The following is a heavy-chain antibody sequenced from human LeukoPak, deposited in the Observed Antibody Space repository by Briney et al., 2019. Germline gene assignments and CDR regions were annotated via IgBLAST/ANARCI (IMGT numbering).Heavy chain of an antibody. CDR3: ARDNDGALDY. Sequence: GGFLRLSCAAPGFVFSNYWMAWVRQAPGEGLEWVANIKHDESGRYYVDSVKGRFTISRDNAKNSLYLQMNSLRADDTAVYYCARDNDGALDYWGQGTLVTVSS. V-gene: IGHV3-7*01. CDR1: GFVFSNYW. D-gene: IGHD1-1*01. J-gene: IGHJ4*02. CDR2: IKHDESGR.